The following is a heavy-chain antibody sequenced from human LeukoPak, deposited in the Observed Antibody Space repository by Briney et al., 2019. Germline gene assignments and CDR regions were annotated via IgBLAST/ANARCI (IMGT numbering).Heavy chain of an antibody. Sequence: SETLSLTCAVYDKSLKGYYWSWIRQPPGKGLEWIGQINDRGGTNYNPSLKSRVTISLDTPKKQFSLRLSSVTAADTAVFYCARGRVTDNWNGGHWFDPWGRGTLVIVSS. CDR3: ARGRVTDNWNGGHWFDP. J-gene: IGHJ5*02. D-gene: IGHD1-20*01. CDR2: INDRGGT. CDR1: DKSLKGYY. V-gene: IGHV4-34*01.